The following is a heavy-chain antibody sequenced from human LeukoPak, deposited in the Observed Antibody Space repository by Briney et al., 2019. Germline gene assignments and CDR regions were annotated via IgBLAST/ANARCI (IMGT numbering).Heavy chain of an antibody. J-gene: IGHJ5*02. Sequence: GGSLRLSCAASGFSFRRYDMHWVRQAPGKGLEWVAATSYDGTSELYVDFVKGRFSISRDNSRNTLSLQMDTLRPEDTAIYYCARAKGLAGSYLDNWFDPWGQGTRVIVSS. CDR3: ARAKGLAGSYLDNWFDP. CDR2: TSYDGTSE. V-gene: IGHV3-30*04. D-gene: IGHD1-26*01. CDR1: GFSFRRYD.